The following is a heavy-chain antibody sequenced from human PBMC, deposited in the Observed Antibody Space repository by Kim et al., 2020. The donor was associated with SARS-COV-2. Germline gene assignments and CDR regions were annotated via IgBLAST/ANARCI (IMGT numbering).Heavy chain of an antibody. CDR1: GASISNSNYY. J-gene: IGHJ4*02. D-gene: IGHD2-21*02. CDR3: KKREVGTMRDY. V-gene: IGHV4-39*01. Sequence: SETLSLTCTVSGASISNSNYYWVWMRQPPGKGLEWIGTVSPGGTTDYNPFLQSRVTISIDTSKNQFSLKLSTVTAADTAVYYCKKREVGTMRDYWGPGTL. CDR2: VSPGGTT.